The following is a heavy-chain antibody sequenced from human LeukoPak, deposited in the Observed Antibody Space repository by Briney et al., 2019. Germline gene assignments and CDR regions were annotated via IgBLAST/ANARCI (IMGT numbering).Heavy chain of an antibody. Sequence: PSETLSLTCAVYGGSFSGYYWSWIRQPPGKGLEWIGEINHSGSTNYNPSLKSRVTISVDTSKNQFSLRLSSVTAADTAVYYCARFSDIEMAFAFDYWGQGNLVTVSS. CDR1: GGSFSGYY. CDR2: INHSGST. D-gene: IGHD5-24*01. V-gene: IGHV4-34*01. CDR3: ARFSDIEMAFAFDY. J-gene: IGHJ4*02.